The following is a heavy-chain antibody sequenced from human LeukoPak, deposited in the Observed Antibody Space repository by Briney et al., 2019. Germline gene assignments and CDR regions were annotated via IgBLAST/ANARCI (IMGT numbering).Heavy chain of an antibody. CDR1: GYTFTIYG. D-gene: IGHD4-23*01. CDR2: ISGDNGNT. CDR3: AKADGGNWGYYYDY. J-gene: IGHJ4*02. Sequence: GASVKVSCKTSGYTFTIYGISWVRQAPGQGLEWMGWISGDNGNTNYAQKLQGRVTMTTDTSTSTAYLELRSLRSDDTAVYYCAKADGGNWGYYYDYRGQGTLVTVSS. V-gene: IGHV1-18*01.